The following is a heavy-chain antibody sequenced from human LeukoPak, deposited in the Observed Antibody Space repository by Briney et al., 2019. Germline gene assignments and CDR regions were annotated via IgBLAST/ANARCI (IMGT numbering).Heavy chain of an antibody. V-gene: IGHV3-53*01. CDR1: GFTVSSNL. D-gene: IGHD6-6*01. Sequence: GGSLRLSCAVSGFTVSSNLMSWVRQAPGKGLEWVSVIYSGGPTYYADSVKGRFTISRDNSKNTLFLQMNSLRAEDTAVYYCARGLRLVAQIDYWGQGTLVTVSS. CDR2: IYSGGPT. J-gene: IGHJ4*02. CDR3: ARGLRLVAQIDY.